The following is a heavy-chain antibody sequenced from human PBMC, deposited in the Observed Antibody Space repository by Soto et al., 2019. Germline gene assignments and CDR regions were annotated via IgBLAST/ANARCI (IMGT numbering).Heavy chain of an antibody. J-gene: IGHJ4*02. V-gene: IGHV3-15*01. CDR3: RTWISADY. CDR2: IKTKADGGTA. CDR1: GFTFGDVW. Sequence: VGSLRLSCAASGFTFGDVWMTWIRQAPGKGLQYVGRIKTKADGGTADYAAPVKGRFTISSDDSKNTLYLQMDSLKAEDTGVYYCRTWISADYWGQGALVTVSS. D-gene: IGHD5-12*01.